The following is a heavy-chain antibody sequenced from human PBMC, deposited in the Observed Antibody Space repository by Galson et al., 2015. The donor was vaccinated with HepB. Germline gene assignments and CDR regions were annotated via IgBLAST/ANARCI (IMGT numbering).Heavy chain of an antibody. CDR2: ISSSSSYI. CDR1: GFTFSSYS. J-gene: IGHJ6*03. Sequence: SLRLSCAASGFTFSSYSMNWVRQAPGKGLEWVSSISSSSSYIYYADSVKGRFTISRDNAKNSLYLQMNSLRAEDTAVYYCARDSEWESSMDVWGKGTTVTVSS. D-gene: IGHD1-26*01. V-gene: IGHV3-21*01. CDR3: ARDSEWESSMDV.